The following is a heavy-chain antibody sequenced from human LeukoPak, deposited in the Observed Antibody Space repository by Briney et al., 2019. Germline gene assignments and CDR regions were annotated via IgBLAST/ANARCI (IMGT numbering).Heavy chain of an antibody. Sequence: SETLSLTCTVSGGSISSSRYYWGGIRQPPGKGLEWIGSIYYSGSTYYNPSLKSRITISVDPSKNQFSLKLSSVTAADTAVYYCARCPGSGSYYNYYYYYMDVWGKGTTVTVSS. V-gene: IGHV4-39*07. CDR3: ARCPGSGSYYNYYYYYMDV. D-gene: IGHD3-10*01. CDR1: GGSISSSRYY. J-gene: IGHJ6*03. CDR2: IYYSGST.